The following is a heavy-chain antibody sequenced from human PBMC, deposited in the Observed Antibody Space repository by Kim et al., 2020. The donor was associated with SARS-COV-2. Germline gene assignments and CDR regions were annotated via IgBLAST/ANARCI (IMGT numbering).Heavy chain of an antibody. V-gene: IGHV3-23*01. D-gene: IGHD2-15*01. CDR3: AKSPYCSGGSCYYFDY. J-gene: IGHJ4*02. Sequence: SGKGRFTISRDNSKNTLYLQMNSLRAEDTAVYYCAKSPYCSGGSCYYFDYWGQGTLVTVSS.